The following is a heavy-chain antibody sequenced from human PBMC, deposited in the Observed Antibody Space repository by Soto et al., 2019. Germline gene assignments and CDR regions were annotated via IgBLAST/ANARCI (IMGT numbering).Heavy chain of an antibody. Sequence: QVQLVQSGAEVKKPGSSVKVSCKASGGTFSSYAISWVRQAPGQGLEWMGGIIPIFDTADYAQKFQGRVTIIVDESTNTAYMELSSLRSEDTAVYYCAGHSSGVPGYYYGMDVWGQGTTVTVSS. CDR1: GGTFSSYA. CDR2: IIPIFDTA. CDR3: AGHSSGVPGYYYGMDV. V-gene: IGHV1-69*12. D-gene: IGHD3-22*01. J-gene: IGHJ6*02.